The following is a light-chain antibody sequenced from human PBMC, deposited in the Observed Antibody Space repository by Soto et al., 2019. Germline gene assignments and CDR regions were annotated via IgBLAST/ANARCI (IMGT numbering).Light chain of an antibody. V-gene: IGKV1-39*01. CDR1: QSISSY. Sequence: DIQMTQSPSSLSASVGDRVTITCRASQSISSYLNWYQQKPGKAPKLLIYAASSLQSGVPSRFSGSGSGTDFTLTISSLQPEDFATYYCHQSYSHPLGTFGQGTKVEIK. CDR2: AAS. J-gene: IGKJ1*01. CDR3: HQSYSHPLGT.